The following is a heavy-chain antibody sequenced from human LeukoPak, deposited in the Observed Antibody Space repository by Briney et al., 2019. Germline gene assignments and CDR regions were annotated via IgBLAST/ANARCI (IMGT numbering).Heavy chain of an antibody. Sequence: GGSLRLSCAASGFTVSSNYMSWVRQAPGKGLEWVSVIYSGGSTYYADSVKGRFTISRDNSKNTLYLQMNSLRAEDTAVYYCARDELDYYGSGSYYHWGQGTLVTVSS. CDR1: GFTVSSNY. V-gene: IGHV3-66*02. D-gene: IGHD3-10*01. CDR2: IYSGGST. CDR3: ARDELDYYGSGSYYH. J-gene: IGHJ5*02.